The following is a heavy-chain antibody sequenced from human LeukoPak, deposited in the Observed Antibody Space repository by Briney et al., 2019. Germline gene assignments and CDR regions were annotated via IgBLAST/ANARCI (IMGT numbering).Heavy chain of an antibody. V-gene: IGHV4-34*01. CDR2: MNHSGST. J-gene: IGHJ2*01. D-gene: IGHD3-10*01. Sequence: SETLSLTCAVYGGSFSGYYWSWIRQPPGKGLEWIGEMNHSGSTNYNPFLKSRVAISADTSKNQFSLKLSSVTAADTAVYYCARVSKYFGSGSHWYFDLWGRGTLVTVSS. CDR3: ARVSKYFGSGSHWYFDL. CDR1: GGSFSGYY.